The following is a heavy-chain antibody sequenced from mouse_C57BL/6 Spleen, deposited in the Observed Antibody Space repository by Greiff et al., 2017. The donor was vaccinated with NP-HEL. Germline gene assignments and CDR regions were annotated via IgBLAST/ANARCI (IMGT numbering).Heavy chain of an antibody. V-gene: IGHV5-9*01. CDR2: ISGGGGNT. J-gene: IGHJ3*01. D-gene: IGHD1-1*01. Sequence: EVKLMESGGGLVKPGGSLKLSCAASGFTFSSYTMSWVRQTPEKRLEWVATISGGGGNTYYPDSVKGRFTISRDNAKNTLYLQRSSLRSEDTALYYCARDYYGSFAYWGQGTLVTVSA. CDR1: GFTFSSYT. CDR3: ARDYYGSFAY.